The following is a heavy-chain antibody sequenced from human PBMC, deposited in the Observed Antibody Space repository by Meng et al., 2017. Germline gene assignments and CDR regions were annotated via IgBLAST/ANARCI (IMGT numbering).Heavy chain of an antibody. J-gene: IGHJ5*02. CDR1: GYSIRSGYY. D-gene: IGHD4-23*01. V-gene: IGHV4-38-2*02. Sequence: TLSLTCAVSGYSIRSGYYWGWIRQPPGEGLEWMGGIYHSGSTYYKQSLKNRGTISVDTYKNQFSLKLSSVTAADPAVYYCARDRNYGGKGWFDPWGQGTLVTVSS. CDR2: IYHSGST. CDR3: ARDRNYGGKGWFDP.